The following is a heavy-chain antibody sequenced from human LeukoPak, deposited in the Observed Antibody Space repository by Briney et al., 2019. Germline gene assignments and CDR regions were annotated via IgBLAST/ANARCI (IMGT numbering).Heavy chain of an antibody. CDR3: ARDTSSDY. D-gene: IGHD2-2*01. V-gene: IGHV3-30*04. CDR1: GFTFSSYA. CDR2: ISHDEISK. J-gene: IGHJ4*02. Sequence: GGSLRLSCAASGFTFSSYAMHWVRQAPGKGLEWVAVISHDEISKYYADSVKGRFSISRDTSKNTLYLQMNSLRAEDTAMYYCARDTSSDYWGQGTLVTVSS.